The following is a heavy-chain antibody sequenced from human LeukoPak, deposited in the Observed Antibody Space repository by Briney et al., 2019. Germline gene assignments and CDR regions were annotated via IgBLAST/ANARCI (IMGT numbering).Heavy chain of an antibody. J-gene: IGHJ4*02. Sequence: GGSLRLYWGAAGFTCSSYWMTWVRKVPGKGLEWVANINQDGSEKNYVDSVKGRFTISRDNAKNSLYLQMNSLRAEDTAVYYCARGTIGAPGTDYWGQGTLVTVSS. CDR3: ARGTIGAPGTDY. CDR1: GFTCSSYW. D-gene: IGHD6-13*01. CDR2: INQDGSEK. V-gene: IGHV3-7*01.